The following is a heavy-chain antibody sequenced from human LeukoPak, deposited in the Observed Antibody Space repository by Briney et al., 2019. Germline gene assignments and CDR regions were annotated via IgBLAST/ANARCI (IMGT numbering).Heavy chain of an antibody. CDR1: GGSISSSSYY. V-gene: IGHV4-39*07. D-gene: IGHD3-10*01. CDR2: IYYSGST. Sequence: SETLSLTCTVSGGSISSSSYYWGWIRQPPGKGLEWIGSIYYSGSTYYNPSLKSRVTISVDTSKNQFSLKLSSVTAADTAVYYCARGGRLWFGGVTRWIDPWGQGTLVTVSS. CDR3: ARGGRLWFGGVTRWIDP. J-gene: IGHJ5*02.